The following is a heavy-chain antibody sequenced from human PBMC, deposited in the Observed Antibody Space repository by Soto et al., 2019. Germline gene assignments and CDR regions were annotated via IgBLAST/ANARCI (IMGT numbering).Heavy chain of an antibody. CDR1: GFTFSSYA. J-gene: IGHJ5*01. CDR3: AKARCYTTDCSVPDS. CDR2: ISGSGGST. Sequence: GSLRLSCAASGFTFSSYAMSWVRQAPGKGLEWVSAISGSGGSTYYADSVQGRFIISRDNPKSTLYLQMNSLRAEDTAMYYCAKARCYTTDCSVPDSWGQGTLVTVSS. D-gene: IGHD3-16*02. V-gene: IGHV3-23*01.